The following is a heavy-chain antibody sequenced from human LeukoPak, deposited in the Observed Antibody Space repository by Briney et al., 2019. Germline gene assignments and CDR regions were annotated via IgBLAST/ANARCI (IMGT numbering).Heavy chain of an antibody. V-gene: IGHV3-74*03. CDR3: ARDLDWLIYDY. D-gene: IGHD2-21*01. J-gene: IGHJ4*02. Sequence: GESLRLSCGASGFTFSSYNVHWVRQAPGEGLMWVSRINDDGTDTKYAESVKGRFTISRDNAKNTLYLQMNSLRADDTAMYYCARDLDWLIYDYWGQGSLVAVSS. CDR2: INDDGTDT. CDR1: GFTFSSYN.